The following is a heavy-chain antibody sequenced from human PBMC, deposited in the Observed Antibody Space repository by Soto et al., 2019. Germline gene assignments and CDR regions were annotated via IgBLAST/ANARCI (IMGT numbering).Heavy chain of an antibody. CDR2: INPSGGST. J-gene: IGHJ6*02. CDR3: ARDLSVAVAGPHYYGMDV. V-gene: IGHV1-46*01. Sequence: QVQLVQSGAEVKKPGASVKVSCKASGYTFTSYYMHWVRQAPGQGLEWMGIINPSGGSTSYAQKFQGRVTMTRDTCTSTVYMELSSLRSEDTAVYYCARDLSVAVAGPHYYGMDVWGQGTTVTVSS. CDR1: GYTFTSYY. D-gene: IGHD6-19*01.